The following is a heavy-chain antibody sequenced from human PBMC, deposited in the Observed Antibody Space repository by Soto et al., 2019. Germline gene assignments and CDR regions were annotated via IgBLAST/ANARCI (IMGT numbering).Heavy chain of an antibody. CDR1: GFSLSSIGVA. CDR2: LYWNDDR. Sequence: SGPTREPTQTLTLTCTFSGFSLSSIGVAVGWIRQPPGKALEWLALLYWNDDRRYSPSLKSRLTITKDTSKNQVVLTMTNMDPADTATYYCAHSASVPCCYYFDSWGQGTLVTVS. CDR3: AHSASVPCCYYFDS. D-gene: IGHD1-26*01. V-gene: IGHV2-5*01. J-gene: IGHJ4*02.